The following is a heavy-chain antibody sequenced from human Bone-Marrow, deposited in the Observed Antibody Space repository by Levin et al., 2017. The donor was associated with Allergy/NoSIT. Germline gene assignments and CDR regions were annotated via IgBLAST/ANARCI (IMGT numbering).Heavy chain of an antibody. Sequence: GESLKISCGASGFTFSSHAMSWVRQAPGKGLEWVSVISGSGDNTYYADSVKGRFTISRDISKNTLYLQMNSLRAEDTAVYYCAKGYSGYPNDAFDSWGQGTMATVSS. J-gene: IGHJ3*02. D-gene: IGHD5-12*01. V-gene: IGHV3-23*01. CDR1: GFTFSSHA. CDR2: ISGSGDNT. CDR3: AKGYSGYPNDAFDS.